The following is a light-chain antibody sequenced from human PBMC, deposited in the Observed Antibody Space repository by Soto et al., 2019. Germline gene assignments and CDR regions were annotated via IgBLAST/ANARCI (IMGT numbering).Light chain of an antibody. V-gene: IGLV2-14*01. CDR2: DVS. J-gene: IGLJ2*01. CDR1: SSDVGGYNY. CDR3: SSYTSSSTLV. Sequence: QSVLTQPASVSGSPGQSITISCTGTSSDVGGYNYVSWYQQHPGKAPKLMIYDVSNRPSGVSNRFSGSKSGNTASLTISGLHADDEADYYSSSYTSSSTLVFGGGTQLTVL.